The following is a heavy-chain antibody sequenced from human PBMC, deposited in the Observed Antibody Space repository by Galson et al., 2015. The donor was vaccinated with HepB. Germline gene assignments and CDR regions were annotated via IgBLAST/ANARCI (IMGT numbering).Heavy chain of an antibody. Sequence: SLRLSCAASGFTFSSYSMNWVRQAPGKGLEWVSSISSSSSYIYYADSVKGRFTISRDNAKNSLYLQMNSLRAEDTAVYYRARDDSSSWYVSLGYWGQGTLVTVSS. D-gene: IGHD6-13*01. J-gene: IGHJ4*02. CDR2: ISSSSSYI. CDR3: ARDDSSSWYVSLGY. V-gene: IGHV3-21*01. CDR1: GFTFSSYS.